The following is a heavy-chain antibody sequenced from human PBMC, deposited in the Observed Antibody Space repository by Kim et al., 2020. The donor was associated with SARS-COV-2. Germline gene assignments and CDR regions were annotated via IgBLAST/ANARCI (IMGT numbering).Heavy chain of an antibody. Sequence: GGSLRLSCAASGFTFSTYSMNWVRQAPGKGLEWVSSISSTSSYIYYADSVKGRFTISRDNAKNSLYLQMNSLRAEDTAVYYCARGVSSLSTYWGQGTLVTVPS. CDR3: ARGVSSLSTY. D-gene: IGHD6-6*01. J-gene: IGHJ4*02. V-gene: IGHV3-21*01. CDR1: GFTFSTYS. CDR2: ISSTSSYI.